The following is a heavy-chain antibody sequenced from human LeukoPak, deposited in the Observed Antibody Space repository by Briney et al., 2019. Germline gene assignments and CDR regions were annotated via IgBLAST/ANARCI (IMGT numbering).Heavy chain of an antibody. J-gene: IGHJ6*02. CDR1: GGSISSYY. CDR3: ARRPVVTPGYGMDV. V-gene: IGHV4-59*08. Sequence: SETLSLTCTVSGGSISSYYWSWIRQPPGKGLEWIGYIYYSGSTNYNPSLKSRVTISVDTSKNQFSLKLSSVTAADTAVYYCARRPVVTPGYGMDVWGQGTTVTVSS. D-gene: IGHD4-23*01. CDR2: IYYSGST.